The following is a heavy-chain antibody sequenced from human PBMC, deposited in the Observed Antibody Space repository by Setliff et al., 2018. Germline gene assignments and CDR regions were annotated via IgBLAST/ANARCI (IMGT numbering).Heavy chain of an antibody. J-gene: IGHJ5*02. V-gene: IGHV4-59*01. CDR1: GDSISSYY. D-gene: IGHD7-27*01. CDR2: IYYSGST. CDR3: ARVTNWGLDLRFDP. Sequence: SETLSLTCTASGDSISSYYWSWIRQPPGKGLEWIGYIYYSGSTNYNPSLKSRVTMSVATFENHFSLKLNSLTAADTAVYYCARVTNWGLDLRFDPWGQGILVTVS.